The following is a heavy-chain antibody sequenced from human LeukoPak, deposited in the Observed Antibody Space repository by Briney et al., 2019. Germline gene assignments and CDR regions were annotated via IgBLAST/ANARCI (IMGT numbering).Heavy chain of an antibody. CDR1: GFTFSSYE. CDR3: ARGGLGNLYYYYGMDV. CDR2: ISSSGSTI. D-gene: IGHD4-23*01. J-gene: IGHJ6*04. Sequence: GGSLRLSCEASGFTFSSYEMNWVRQAPGKGLEWVSYISSSGSTIYYADSVKGRFTISRDNAKNSLYLQMNSLRAEDTAVYYCARGGLGNLYYYYGMDVWGKGTTVTVSS. V-gene: IGHV3-48*03.